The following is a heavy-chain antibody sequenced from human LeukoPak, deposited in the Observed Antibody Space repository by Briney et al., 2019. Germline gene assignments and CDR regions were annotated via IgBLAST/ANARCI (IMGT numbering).Heavy chain of an antibody. J-gene: IGHJ4*02. CDR3: ATDQRYAFDY. Sequence: GGSLRLSCAGSGLTFRSYWINWVRQAPGKGLEWISNIRTTAEGAKYAYYADSVKGRVTISRDDGKNTLYLHMNSLRDDDTAVYYCATDQRYAFDYWGQGILVTVSS. CDR2: IRTTAEGAKYA. CDR1: GLTFRSYW. D-gene: IGHD3-9*01. V-gene: IGHV3-48*02.